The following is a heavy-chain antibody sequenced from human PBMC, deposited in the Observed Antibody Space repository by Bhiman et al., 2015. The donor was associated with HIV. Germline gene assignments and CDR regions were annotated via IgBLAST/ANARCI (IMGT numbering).Heavy chain of an antibody. J-gene: IGHJ4*02. Sequence: QVQLVESGGGVVQPGRSLRLSCAASGFTFSSYGMHWVRQAPGKGLEWVAVIWYDGTNRYYTDSVKGRFTISRDNFKNTLYLQINSLRAEDTAVYYCAKDRRELVITDFDLLGPGNPGHRLL. CDR3: AKDRRELVITDFDL. V-gene: IGHV3-33*06. CDR1: GFTFSSYG. CDR2: IWYDGTNR. D-gene: IGHD3-22*01.